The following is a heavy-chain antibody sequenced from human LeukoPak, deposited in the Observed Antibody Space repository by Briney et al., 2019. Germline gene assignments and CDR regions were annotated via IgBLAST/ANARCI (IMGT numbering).Heavy chain of an antibody. V-gene: IGHV3-30*03. CDR3: ARDGNSPADY. Sequence: GMSLRLSCAAPGFGFSSSVMHWIRQGQGKGLEWVAVISHDGSDKFYADSVKGRFTISRDNSNNILYLQMNNLRPEDTAVYYCARDGNSPADYWGQGTLVTVSS. D-gene: IGHD4-23*01. CDR1: GFGFSSSV. J-gene: IGHJ4*02. CDR2: ISHDGSDK.